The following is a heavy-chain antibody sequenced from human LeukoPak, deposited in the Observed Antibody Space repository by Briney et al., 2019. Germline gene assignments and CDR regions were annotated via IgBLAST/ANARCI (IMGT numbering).Heavy chain of an antibody. D-gene: IGHD2-15*01. Sequence: SVKVSCKASGGTFSSYAISWVRQAPGQGIEWMGGIIPIFGTANYAQKFQGRVTITADKSTSTAYMELSSLGSEDTAVYYCARAGGYCGRISCPYYFDYWGQGSLVAVSS. J-gene: IGHJ4*02. CDR3: ARAGGYCGRISCPYYFDY. CDR1: GGTFSSYA. CDR2: IIPIFGTA. V-gene: IGHV1-69*06.